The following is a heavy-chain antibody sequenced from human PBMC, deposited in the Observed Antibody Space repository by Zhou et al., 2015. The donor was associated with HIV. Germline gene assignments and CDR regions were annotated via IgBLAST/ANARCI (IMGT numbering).Heavy chain of an antibody. J-gene: IGHJ4*02. Sequence: LVQSGTEVRKPGSSVKVSCKASGGTFSGSDISWVRQAPGQGLEWMGGIIPILRIPNYAETLQGRVTITADTSTNTVYMELSSLRSEDTAVYYCAGDSDVSGPIAFDHWGQGTLVTVSS. D-gene: IGHD3-16*01. CDR2: IIPILRIP. V-gene: IGHV1-69*04. CDR3: AGDSDVSGPIAFDH. CDR1: GGTFSGSD.